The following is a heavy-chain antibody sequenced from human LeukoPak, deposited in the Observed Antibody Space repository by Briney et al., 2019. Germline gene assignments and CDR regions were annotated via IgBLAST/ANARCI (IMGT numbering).Heavy chain of an antibody. CDR3: ATTMIVVVHRAPDAFDI. CDR2: IFHTGST. V-gene: IGHV4-39*07. J-gene: IGHJ3*02. D-gene: IGHD3-22*01. Sequence: PSETLSLTCTVSGGSISSNEFFWGWIRQPPGKDLEWIANIFHTGSTFYNPSLKSRVTISVDTSKNQFSLKLSSVTAADTAVYYCATTMIVVVHRAPDAFDIWGQGTMVTVSS. CDR1: GGSISSNEFF.